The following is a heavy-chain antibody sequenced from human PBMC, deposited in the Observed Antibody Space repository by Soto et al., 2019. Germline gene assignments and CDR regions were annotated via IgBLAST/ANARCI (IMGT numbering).Heavy chain of an antibody. CDR2: ISGSGGST. CDR3: AKDRDRAYGSGTVSLFDY. Sequence: VQLLESGGGLVQPGGSLRLSCAASGFTFSSYAMSWVRQAPGKGLEWVSAISGSGGSTYYADSVKGRFTISRDNSKNTLYLQMNSLRAEDTAVYYCAKDRDRAYGSGTVSLFDYWGQGTLVTVSS. J-gene: IGHJ4*02. D-gene: IGHD3-10*01. CDR1: GFTFSSYA. V-gene: IGHV3-23*01.